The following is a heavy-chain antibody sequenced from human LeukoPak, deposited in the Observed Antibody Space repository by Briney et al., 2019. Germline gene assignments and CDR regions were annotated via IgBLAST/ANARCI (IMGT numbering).Heavy chain of an antibody. V-gene: IGHV3-30*02. CDR1: GFTFSSYG. CDR2: IRYDGSNK. J-gene: IGHJ4*02. CDR3: AKERMTTVTRRRTEFDY. Sequence: GGSLRLSCAASGFTFSSYGMHWVRQAPGKGLEWVAFIRYDGSNKYYADSVKGRFTISRDNSKNTLYLQMNSLRAEDTAVYYCAKERMTTVTRRRTEFDYWGQGTLVTVSS. D-gene: IGHD4-11*01.